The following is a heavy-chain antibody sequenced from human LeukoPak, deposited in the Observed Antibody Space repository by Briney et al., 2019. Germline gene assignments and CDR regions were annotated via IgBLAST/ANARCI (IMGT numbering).Heavy chain of an antibody. V-gene: IGHV1-18*01. CDR3: ARSHYDILTGYPVRFDP. CDR2: ISAYNGNT. CDR1: GYTFTSYG. D-gene: IGHD3-9*01. Sequence: GASVKVSCKASGYTFTSYGISWVRQAPGQGLEWMGWISAYNGNTNYAQKLQGRVTMTTDTSTSTAYMELRSLRSDDTAVYYCARSHYDILTGYPVRFDPWGQGTLVTVSS. J-gene: IGHJ5*02.